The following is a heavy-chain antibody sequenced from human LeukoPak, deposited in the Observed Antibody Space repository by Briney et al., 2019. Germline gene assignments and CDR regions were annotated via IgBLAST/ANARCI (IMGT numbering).Heavy chain of an antibody. J-gene: IGHJ4*02. V-gene: IGHV1-18*01. CDR1: GYTFTSYG. Sequence: GASVKVSCKASGYTFTSYGISWVRQAPGQGLEWMGWISAYNGNTNYAQKLQGRVTMTTDTSTSTAYMELRSLRSDDTAVYYCARDRSGWILTGYYLDYWGQGTLVTVSS. CDR3: ARDRSGWILTGYYLDY. D-gene: IGHD3-9*01. CDR2: ISAYNGNT.